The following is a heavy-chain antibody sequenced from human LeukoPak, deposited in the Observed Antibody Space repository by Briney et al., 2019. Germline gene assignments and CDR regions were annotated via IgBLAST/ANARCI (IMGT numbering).Heavy chain of an antibody. CDR1: GFIVSGDF. J-gene: IGHJ4*02. CDR3: ARERGRGRDPPWFDY. D-gene: IGHD1-26*01. Sequence: GGSLRLSCAASGFIVSGDFMSWVRQAPGKGLEWGSGIYSDGSKYYSDSVKGGFTISEDNSKNTLNLQMTRQRAEDTAVYYRARERGRGRDPPWFDYWRQGTLATVPS. CDR2: IYSDGSK. V-gene: IGHV3-53*01.